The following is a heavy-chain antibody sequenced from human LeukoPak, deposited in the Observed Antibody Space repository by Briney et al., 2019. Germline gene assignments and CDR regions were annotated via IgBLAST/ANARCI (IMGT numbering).Heavy chain of an antibody. CDR2: IYYSGST. D-gene: IGHD2-21*01. Sequence: SETLSLTCTVSGGSISSSSYYWGWIRQPPGKGLEWIGSIYYSGSTNYNPSLKSRVTISVDTSKNQFSLKLSSVTAADTAVYYCARGVAWAYYMDVWGKGTTVTISS. J-gene: IGHJ6*03. CDR1: GGSISSSSYY. CDR3: ARGVAWAYYMDV. V-gene: IGHV4-39*07.